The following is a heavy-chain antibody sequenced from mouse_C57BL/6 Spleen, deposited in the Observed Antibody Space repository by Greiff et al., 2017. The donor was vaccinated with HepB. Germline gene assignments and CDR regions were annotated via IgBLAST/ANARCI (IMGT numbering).Heavy chain of an antibody. CDR3: ARQGLGQGWFAY. CDR1: GYAFSSSW. V-gene: IGHV1-82*01. Sequence: VKLQESGPELVKPGASVKISCKASGYAFSSSWLNWVKQRPGKGLEWIGRIYPGDGDTNYNGKFKGKATLTADKSSNTAYMQLSSLTSEDSAVYFCARQGLGQGWFAYWGQGTLVTVSA. J-gene: IGHJ3*01. D-gene: IGHD4-1*01. CDR2: IYPGDGDT.